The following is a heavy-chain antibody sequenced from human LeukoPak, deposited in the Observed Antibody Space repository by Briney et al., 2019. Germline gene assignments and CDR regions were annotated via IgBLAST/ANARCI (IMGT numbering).Heavy chain of an antibody. J-gene: IGHJ4*02. V-gene: IGHV1-69*08. CDR1: GGTFSSYT. Sequence: SVKLSCNASGGTFSSYTDSWVRKAPGQGLELIGRVIPMYDTTKYAQRFQGRVTMTADKSTGTAYMELGRLRSEDTATYYCVRDYDTSGPQKTFFDFWGQGTQVTVSS. D-gene: IGHD3-22*01. CDR2: VIPMYDTT. CDR3: VRDYDTSGPQKTFFDF.